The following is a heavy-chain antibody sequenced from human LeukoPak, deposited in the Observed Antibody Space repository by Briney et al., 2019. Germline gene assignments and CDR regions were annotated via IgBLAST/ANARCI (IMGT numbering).Heavy chain of an antibody. CDR1: GVTVSSNH. CDR3: VRDAS. CDR2: IYSGGGT. Sequence: GGSLRLSCAVSGVTVSSNHMSWVRHAPGKGLEWVSAIYSGGGTYYADSAKGRFPLSRDISKNPLYLQMNSLRAEGTAVYYCVRDASWGQGTLVTVSS. J-gene: IGHJ4*02. V-gene: IGHV3-66*01.